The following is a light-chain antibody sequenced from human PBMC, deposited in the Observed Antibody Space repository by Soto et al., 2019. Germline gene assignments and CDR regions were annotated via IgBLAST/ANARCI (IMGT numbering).Light chain of an antibody. Sequence: DIQMTQSPSSLSASVGDRVTITCRASQSISSYLNWYQQKPGKAPKLLIYAASSLQSGVPSMFSGSGSGTDLAITISSLQPEDFETYAIQQSDSTLTCGQRTKLEIK. J-gene: IGKJ2*01. CDR1: QSISSY. CDR2: AAS. CDR3: QQSDSTLT. V-gene: IGKV1-39*01.